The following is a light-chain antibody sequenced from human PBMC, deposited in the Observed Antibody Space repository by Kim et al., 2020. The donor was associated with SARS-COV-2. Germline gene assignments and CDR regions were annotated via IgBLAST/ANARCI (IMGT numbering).Light chain of an antibody. J-gene: IGLJ2*01. CDR2: FDK. CDR1: DMGRKS. CDR3: QVWDSSTDHVI. Sequence: APGETATISCGGNDMGRKSVHWYQQRPGQAPALVIYFDKDRPSGIPERFSGSNSENSATMTISRVEVGDEADYYCQVWDSSTDHVIFGGGTQLTVL. V-gene: IGLV3-21*01.